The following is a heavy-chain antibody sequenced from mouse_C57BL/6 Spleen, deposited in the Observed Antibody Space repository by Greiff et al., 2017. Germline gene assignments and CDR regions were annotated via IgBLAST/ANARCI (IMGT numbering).Heavy chain of an antibody. J-gene: IGHJ2*01. D-gene: IGHD1-1*01. V-gene: IGHV1-82*01. CDR1: GYAFSSSW. CDR2: IYPGDGDT. Sequence: QVQLKESGPELVKPGASVKISCKASGYAFSSSWMNWVKQRPGKGLEWIGRIYPGDGDTNYNGKFKGKATLTADKSSSTAYMQLSSLTSEDSAVYFCAKGTTVVAGFDYWGQGTTLTVSS. CDR3: AKGTTVVAGFDY.